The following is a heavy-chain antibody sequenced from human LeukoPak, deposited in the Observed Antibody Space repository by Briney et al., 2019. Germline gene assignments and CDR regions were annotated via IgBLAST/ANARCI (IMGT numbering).Heavy chain of an antibody. CDR1: GFTFSSYS. Sequence: GGSLRLSCAASGFTFSSYSMNWVRQAPGKGLEWVSSISSSSSNIYYADSVKGRFTIPRDNAKNSLYLQMNSLRAEDTAVYYCARQGRGSLYYYYYMDVWGKGTTVTVSS. D-gene: IGHD1-26*01. CDR2: ISSSSSNI. V-gene: IGHV3-21*01. CDR3: ARQGRGSLYYYYYMDV. J-gene: IGHJ6*03.